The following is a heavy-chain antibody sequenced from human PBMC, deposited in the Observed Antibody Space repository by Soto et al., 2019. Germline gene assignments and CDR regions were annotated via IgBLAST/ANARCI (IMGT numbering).Heavy chain of an antibody. CDR3: AKESSASRVSYYYAMDV. CDR2: ISASGAST. V-gene: IGHV3-23*01. CDR1: GFTFSNFA. J-gene: IGHJ6*02. D-gene: IGHD3-10*01. Sequence: LRLSCAASGFTFSNFAMNWVRQAPGKGLEWVSGISASGASTTYADSVKGRFTISRDNSKNTLYLQMNSLRAEDTGVYYCAKESSASRVSYYYAMDVWGQGTTVTVSS.